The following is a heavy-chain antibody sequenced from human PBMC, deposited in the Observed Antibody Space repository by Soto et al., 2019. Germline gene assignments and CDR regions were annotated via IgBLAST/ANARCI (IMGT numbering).Heavy chain of an antibody. CDR1: GGSISSYY. V-gene: IGHV4-4*07. J-gene: IGHJ6*02. CDR3: ARAVDYRITIFGVSGMDV. CDR2: IYTSGST. D-gene: IGHD3-3*01. Sequence: LSLTCTVSGGSISSYYWSWIRQPAGKRLEWIGRIYTSGSTNYNPSLKSRVTMSVDTSKNQFSLKLSSVTAADAAVYYCARAVDYRITIFGVSGMDVWGQGTTVTVSS.